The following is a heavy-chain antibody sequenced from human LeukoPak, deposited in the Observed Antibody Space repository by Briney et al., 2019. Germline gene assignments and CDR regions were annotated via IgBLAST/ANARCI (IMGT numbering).Heavy chain of an antibody. D-gene: IGHD6-6*01. CDR1: GASFSGYY. Sequence: KTSETLSLTCAVYGASFSGYYWSWIRQPPGKGLEWIGEINHSGSTNYNPSLKSRVTISVDTSKNQFSLKLSSVTAADTAVYYCARASSSSLFDYWGQGTLVTVSS. J-gene: IGHJ4*02. CDR2: INHSGST. CDR3: ARASSSSLFDY. V-gene: IGHV4-34*01.